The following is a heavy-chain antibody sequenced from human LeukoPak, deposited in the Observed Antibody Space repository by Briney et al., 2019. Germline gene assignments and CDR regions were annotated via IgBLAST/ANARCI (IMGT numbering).Heavy chain of an antibody. V-gene: IGHV3-23*01. CDR3: AKSGYYGSGSYYAGRVSLTYYFDY. CDR2: ISGSGGST. D-gene: IGHD3-10*01. CDR1: GFTFSSYA. Sequence: GGSLRLSCAASGFTFSSYAMSWVRQAPGKGLEWVSAISGSGGSTYYADSVKGRFTISRDNSKNTLYLQMNSLRAEDTAVYYCAKSGYYGSGSYYAGRVSLTYYFDYWGQGTLVTVSS. J-gene: IGHJ4*02.